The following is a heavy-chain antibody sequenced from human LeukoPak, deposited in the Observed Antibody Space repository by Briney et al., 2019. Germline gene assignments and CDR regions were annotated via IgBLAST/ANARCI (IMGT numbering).Heavy chain of an antibody. D-gene: IGHD1-14*01. CDR3: ARDTKPQPYRGHWYFDL. V-gene: IGHV4-30-2*01. CDR2: IYHSGST. CDR1: GGSISSGGYS. Sequence: PSETLSLTCAVSGGSISSGGYSWSWIRQPPGKGLEWIGYIYHSGSTYYNPSLKSRVTISVDRSKNQFSLKLSSVTAADTAVYYCARDTKPQPYRGHWYFDLWGRGTLVTVSS. J-gene: IGHJ2*01.